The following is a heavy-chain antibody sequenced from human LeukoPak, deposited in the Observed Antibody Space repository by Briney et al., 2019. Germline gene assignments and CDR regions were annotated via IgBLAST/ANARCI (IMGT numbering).Heavy chain of an antibody. CDR3: ARVSYGGNFFDY. Sequence: SETLCLTRTVSGGSISSGGYYWSWIRQHPGKGLEWIGYIYFSENTYYNPSLKSRVTISVDTSKNQFSLKLSSVTAADTAVYYCARVSYGGNFFDYWGQGTLVTVSS. CDR2: IYFSENT. CDR1: GGSISSGGYY. J-gene: IGHJ4*02. D-gene: IGHD2-21*01. V-gene: IGHV4-31*03.